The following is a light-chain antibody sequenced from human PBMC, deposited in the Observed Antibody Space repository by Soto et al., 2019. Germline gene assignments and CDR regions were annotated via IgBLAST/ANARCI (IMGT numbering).Light chain of an antibody. J-gene: IGKJ4*01. CDR3: QQYNDWPPT. Sequence: EIVMTQSPATLSVSPGERATLSCRASQSVSGSYLAWYQHKPGQAPRLLISGASTRATGIPARFSGSGSGTEFTLTINRLQSEDFVVYSCQQYNDWPPTFGGGTKVEIK. CDR2: GAS. V-gene: IGKV3-15*01. CDR1: QSVSGSY.